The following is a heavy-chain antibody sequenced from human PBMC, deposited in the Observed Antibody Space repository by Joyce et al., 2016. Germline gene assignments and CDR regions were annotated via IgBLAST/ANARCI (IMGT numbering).Heavy chain of an antibody. V-gene: IGHV3-21*01. CDR3: ARGRHDFFDI. CDR1: GFGFSNYS. Sequence: EVQLVESGGGLVKPGGSLGLSCEASGFGFSNYSMNWVRQAPGKGLEWISCISKSSSYIFYADSVKGRFAISRDTATTSLYLQLNSLRAEDTAMYYCARGRHDFFDIWGQGTMVIVSS. D-gene: IGHD3/OR15-3a*01. J-gene: IGHJ3*02. CDR2: ISKSSSYI.